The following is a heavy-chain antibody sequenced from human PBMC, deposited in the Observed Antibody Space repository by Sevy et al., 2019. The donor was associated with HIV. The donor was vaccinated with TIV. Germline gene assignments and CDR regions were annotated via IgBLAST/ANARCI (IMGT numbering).Heavy chain of an antibody. CDR3: VRTVSGTFRYDDY. CDR1: GFIFNSYS. Sequence: GGSLRLSCAASGFIFNSYSMNWVRQAPGTGLEWLSYINSGSGAISYADSVKGRFTISRDNAKNSLYLQMNSLRAEDTAVYYCVRTVSGTFRYDDYWGQGTLVTVSS. D-gene: IGHD3-16*02. J-gene: IGHJ4*02. V-gene: IGHV3-48*01. CDR2: INSGSGAI.